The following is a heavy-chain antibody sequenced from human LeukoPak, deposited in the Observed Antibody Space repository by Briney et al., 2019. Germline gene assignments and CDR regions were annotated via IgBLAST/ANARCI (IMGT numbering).Heavy chain of an antibody. CDR1: GFTFSGYA. D-gene: IGHD3-10*01. CDR2: ISGSGGST. V-gene: IGHV3-23*01. J-gene: IGHJ4*02. CDR3: AKGRYYGSGKWGYTEY. Sequence: GGSLRLSCAASGFTFSGYAMSWVRQAPGKGLEWVSGISGSGGSTYYADSVKGRLTISRDNSKNTLYLQMNSLRAEDTAVYYCAKGRYYGSGKWGYTEYWGQGTLVTVSS.